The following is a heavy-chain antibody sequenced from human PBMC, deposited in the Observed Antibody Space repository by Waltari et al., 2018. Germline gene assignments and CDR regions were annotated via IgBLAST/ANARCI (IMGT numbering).Heavy chain of an antibody. CDR2: IKXKTDGXTT. CDR3: TTPMVGGSGWX. J-gene: IGHJ4*02. Sequence: EVHLXESGXGLVKPGGSLRLSCAASGFTFSHAWMNWVRKAPGXGLEWXGRIKXKTDGXTTDYPAPVKXRFTISRDDSKNTLYLEXNTLKAEDXAVYYXTTPMVGGSGWXWGQGTLVTVSS. CDR1: GFTFSHAW. D-gene: IGHD3-10*01. V-gene: IGHV3-15*07.